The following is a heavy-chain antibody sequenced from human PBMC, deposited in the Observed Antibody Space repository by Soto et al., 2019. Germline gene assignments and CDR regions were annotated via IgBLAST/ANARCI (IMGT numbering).Heavy chain of an antibody. J-gene: IGHJ4*02. Sequence: EVPLLESGGGLVQPGGSLRLSCAASGFTFTSYAMTWVRQAPGKGLEWVSSISGSGSSTFYADSVKGRFTISRDKSTSTLYLQMNSLRAEDTAIYYCAKDQRGFSSAARMDYWGQGTLVTVSS. CDR1: GFTFTSYA. V-gene: IGHV3-23*01. CDR2: ISGSGSST. CDR3: AKDQRGFSSAARMDY. D-gene: IGHD6-25*01.